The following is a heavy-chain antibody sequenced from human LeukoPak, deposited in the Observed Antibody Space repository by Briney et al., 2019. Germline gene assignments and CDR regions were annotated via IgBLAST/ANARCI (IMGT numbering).Heavy chain of an antibody. Sequence: SVKVSCKASGGTFSSYAISWVRQAPGQGLEWMGRIIPILGIANYAQKFQGRVTITADKSTSTAYMELRSLRSDDTAVYYCARDPSAAPEYFQHWGQGTLVTVSS. D-gene: IGHD1-26*01. J-gene: IGHJ1*01. CDR2: IIPILGIA. CDR3: ARDPSAAPEYFQH. CDR1: GGTFSSYA. V-gene: IGHV1-69*04.